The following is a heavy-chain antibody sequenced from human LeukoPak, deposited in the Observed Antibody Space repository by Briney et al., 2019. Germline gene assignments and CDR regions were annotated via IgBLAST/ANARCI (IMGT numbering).Heavy chain of an antibody. J-gene: IGHJ3*02. Sequence: PGGSLRLSCAASGFTFSSYSMNWVRQAPGKGLEWVTYISSSSSTIYYADSVKCRFNISRDNANNSLYLEMNSLRAEDTAVYCCARKTGVSLDIWGQGTMVTVSS. D-gene: IGHD7-27*01. V-gene: IGHV3-48*01. CDR2: ISSSSSTI. CDR3: ARKTGVSLDI. CDR1: GFTFSSYS.